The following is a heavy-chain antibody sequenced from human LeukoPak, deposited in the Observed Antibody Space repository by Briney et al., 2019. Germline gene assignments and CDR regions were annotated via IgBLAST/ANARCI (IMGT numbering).Heavy chain of an antibody. D-gene: IGHD4-17*01. J-gene: IGHJ4*02. Sequence: GRSLRLSCAASRFSFRSSGLHWVRQAPGKGLEWVAVISSDGSNKYYADSVKGRFTISRDNSKNTLYLQMNSLRAEDTAVYYCARVRVYGDYFDYWGQGTLVTVSS. CDR2: ISSDGSNK. V-gene: IGHV3-30*03. CDR3: ARVRVYGDYFDY. CDR1: RFSFRSSG.